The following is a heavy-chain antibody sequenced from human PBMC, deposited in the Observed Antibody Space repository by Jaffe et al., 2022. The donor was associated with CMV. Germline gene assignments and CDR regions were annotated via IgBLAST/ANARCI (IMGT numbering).Heavy chain of an antibody. V-gene: IGHV3-49*04. Sequence: EVQLVESGGGLVQPGRSLRLSCTASGFTFGDYAMSWVRQAPGKGLEWVGFIRSKAYGGTTEYAASVKGRFTISRDDSKSIAYLQMNSLKTEDTAVYYCTRLPVAGTLFFYYYYYYYMDVWGKGTTVTVSS. CDR2: IRSKAYGGTT. CDR3: TRLPVAGTLFFYYYYYYYMDV. D-gene: IGHD6-19*01. CDR1: GFTFGDYA. J-gene: IGHJ6*03.